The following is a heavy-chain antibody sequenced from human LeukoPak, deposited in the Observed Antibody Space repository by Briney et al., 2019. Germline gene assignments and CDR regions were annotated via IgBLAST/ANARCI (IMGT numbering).Heavy chain of an antibody. Sequence: GRSLRLSCVASGFTFSSHAIHWVRQAPGKGLEWVAAISYDGIDKLYAASVKGRFTISRDNVRNTLYLQMDSLRAEDTAVYFCARDRGFCSGTSCAYIYYYMDVWGNGTTASVSS. CDR3: ARDRGFCSGTSCAYIYYYMDV. CDR1: GFTFSSHA. CDR2: ISYDGIDK. V-gene: IGHV3-30*01. D-gene: IGHD2-2*01. J-gene: IGHJ6*03.